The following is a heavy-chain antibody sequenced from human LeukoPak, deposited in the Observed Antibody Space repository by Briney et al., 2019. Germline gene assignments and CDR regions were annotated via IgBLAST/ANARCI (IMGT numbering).Heavy chain of an antibody. Sequence: GGSLRLSCAASGFTFNNYAMSWVRQAPGKGLEWVSIISGGAGSTYYADSLKGRFTISRDNSKNTLYLQMNSLRAEDTAMYYCARGMGASTYYFDYWGQGTLSPSPQ. D-gene: IGHD3-16*01. V-gene: IGHV3-23*01. J-gene: IGHJ4*02. CDR3: ARGMGASTYYFDY. CDR1: GFTFNNYA. CDR2: ISGGAGST.